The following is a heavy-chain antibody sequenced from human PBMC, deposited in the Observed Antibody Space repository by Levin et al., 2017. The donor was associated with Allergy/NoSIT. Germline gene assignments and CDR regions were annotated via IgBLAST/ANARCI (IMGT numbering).Heavy chain of an antibody. D-gene: IGHD2-2*01. Sequence: ASVKVSCKASGYTFSDYYIHWVRQAPGQGPEWMGWINPNGGGTNYAQKFQGRVTMSRDTSITTAYLEMSRLTSDDTAVFYCARSPVRYQQLWKRLPDFSNWYYFDQWGQGTLVTVSS. CDR2: INPNGGGT. CDR3: ARSPVRYQQLWKRLPDFSNWYYFDQ. V-gene: IGHV1-2*02. CDR1: GYTFSDYY. J-gene: IGHJ4*02.